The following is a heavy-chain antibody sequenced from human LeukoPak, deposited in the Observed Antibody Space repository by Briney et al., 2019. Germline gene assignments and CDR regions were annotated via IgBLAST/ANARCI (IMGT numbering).Heavy chain of an antibody. Sequence: ASVKVSCEASGYTFTSYGISWVRQAPGQGLEWMGWISGYNGNTNYAQKLQGRVTMTTDTSTSTAYMELRSLRSDDTAVYYCARVAPNRRSCSGGSCLNYFDYWGQGTLVTVSS. CDR3: ARVAPNRRSCSGGSCLNYFDY. D-gene: IGHD2-15*01. V-gene: IGHV1-18*01. CDR2: ISGYNGNT. CDR1: GYTFTSYG. J-gene: IGHJ4*02.